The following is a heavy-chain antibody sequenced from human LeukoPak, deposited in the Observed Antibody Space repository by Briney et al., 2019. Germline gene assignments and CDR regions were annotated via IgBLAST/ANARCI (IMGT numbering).Heavy chain of an antibody. V-gene: IGHV1-46*01. CDR3: ARGGYCSGGSCYLKGATYDY. J-gene: IGHJ4*02. Sequence: ASVKVSCKASVYTFTSYYMHWVRQAPGQGLEWMGIINPSGGSTSYAQKFQGRVTMTRDTSTSTVYMELSSLRSEDTAVYYCARGGYCSGGSCYLKGATYDYWGQGTLVTVSS. D-gene: IGHD2-15*01. CDR2: INPSGGST. CDR1: VYTFTSYY.